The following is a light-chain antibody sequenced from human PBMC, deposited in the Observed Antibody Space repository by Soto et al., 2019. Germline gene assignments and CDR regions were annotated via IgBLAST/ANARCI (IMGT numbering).Light chain of an antibody. V-gene: IGKV1-6*01. CDR3: LQDATYPWT. J-gene: IGKJ1*01. Sequence: GDKVTITCRASQAIRTSPVWYQQKSGKAPSLLIADASSRHSGVPSRFSGSGFGTDFNLTINGLQPEDFATYYCLQDATYPWTFGQGTRVDIK. CDR2: DAS. CDR1: QAIRTS.